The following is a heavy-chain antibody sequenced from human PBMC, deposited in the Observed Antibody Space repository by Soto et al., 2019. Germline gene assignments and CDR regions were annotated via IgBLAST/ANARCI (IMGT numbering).Heavy chain of an antibody. Sequence: ASVKVSCKASGFTFTSSAVQWVRQARGQRLEWIGWIVVGSGNTNYAQKFQERVTITRDMSTSTAYMELGSLRSEDTAVYYCAADSPHYYDSSGYFVTNYYYYGMDVWGQGTTVTVSS. CDR2: IVVGSGNT. D-gene: IGHD3-22*01. CDR3: AADSPHYYDSSGYFVTNYYYYGMDV. J-gene: IGHJ6*02. CDR1: GFTFTSSA. V-gene: IGHV1-58*01.